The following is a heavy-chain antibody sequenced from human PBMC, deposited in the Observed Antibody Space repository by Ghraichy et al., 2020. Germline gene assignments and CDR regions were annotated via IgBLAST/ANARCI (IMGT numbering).Heavy chain of an antibody. Sequence: SETLSLTCTVSGASISSTSYYCGWIRQPPGKGLEWIGSVYYSGSTYYNPSLKSRVTISVDTSKNQFSLKLSSVTAADTAVYYCAGTRQIRLERLSYYYGMDVWGQGTTVTVSS. CDR2: VYYSGST. CDR1: GASISSTSYY. D-gene: IGHD1-1*01. CDR3: AGTRQIRLERLSYYYGMDV. J-gene: IGHJ6*02. V-gene: IGHV4-39*01.